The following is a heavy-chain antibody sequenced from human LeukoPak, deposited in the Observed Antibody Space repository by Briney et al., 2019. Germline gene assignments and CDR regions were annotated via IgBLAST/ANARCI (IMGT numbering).Heavy chain of an antibody. CDR3: ARSYSKNWYDY. D-gene: IGHD6-13*01. CDR1: GYSFTSYW. Sequence: GESLKISCKGSGYSFTSYWIGWVRQMPGKGLEWMGIIFPGDSDIRYSPSSQGQVTISVDKSISTAYLQWSSLKASDTAMFYCARSYSKNWYDYWGQGTLVTVSS. J-gene: IGHJ5*01. V-gene: IGHV5-51*01. CDR2: IFPGDSDI.